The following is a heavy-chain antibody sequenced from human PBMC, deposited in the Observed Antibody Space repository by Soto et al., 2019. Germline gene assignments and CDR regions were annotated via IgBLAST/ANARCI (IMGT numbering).Heavy chain of an antibody. Sequence: QVHLVQSRTEVRRPGASVKVSCQTSGYTFSSYSIHWVRQAPGQGLEWMGWINAAHGTTKYSQKCQGRVTITMDTSATTVYMEVTTLRSEDTAVYYCGRDYGMRLGYFDYWGQGSLVSVSS. D-gene: IGHD3-16*01. J-gene: IGHJ4*02. CDR1: GYTFSSYS. CDR2: INAAHGTT. V-gene: IGHV1-3*01. CDR3: GRDYGMRLGYFDY.